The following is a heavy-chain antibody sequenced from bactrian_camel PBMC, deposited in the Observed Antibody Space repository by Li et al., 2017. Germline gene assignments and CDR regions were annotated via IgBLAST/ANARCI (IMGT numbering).Heavy chain of an antibody. V-gene: IGHV3S53*01. CDR2: IGRGDDR. CDR1: EYSLC. D-gene: IGHD2*01. Sequence: HVQLVESGGGSVQAGGSLRLSCASNEYSLCMGWFRQAPGKEREAVATIGRGDDRSYADTVQGRFTISRDNAENTLYLQMDSLKPEDTAVYYCASGLLPYCSGVYCYTHYNYWGQGTQVTVS. CDR3: ASGLLPYCSGVYCYTHYNY. J-gene: IGHJ4*01.